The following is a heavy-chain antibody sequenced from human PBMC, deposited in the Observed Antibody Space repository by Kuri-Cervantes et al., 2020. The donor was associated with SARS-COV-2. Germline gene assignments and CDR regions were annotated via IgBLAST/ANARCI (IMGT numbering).Heavy chain of an antibody. CDR3: ASRGNSRNWYFDL. CDR2: ISSSSSYT. V-gene: IGHV3-21*04. Sequence: GESLKISCAASGFTFSSYSMNWVRQAPGKGLEWVSSISSSSSYTNYADSVKGRFTISRGNAKNSLYLQMNSLRAEDTAVYYCASRGNSRNWYFDLWGRGTLVTVSS. J-gene: IGHJ2*01. CDR1: GFTFSSYS. D-gene: IGHD2/OR15-2a*01.